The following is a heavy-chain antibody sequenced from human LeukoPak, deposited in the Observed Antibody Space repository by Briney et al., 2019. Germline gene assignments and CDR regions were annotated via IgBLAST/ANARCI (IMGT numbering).Heavy chain of an antibody. CDR3: ARVYSGYDWDDY. CDR2: ISSSGSTI. V-gene: IGHV3-48*03. J-gene: IGHJ4*02. D-gene: IGHD5-12*01. Sequence: PGGSLRLSCAASGFTFSSYEMNWVRQAPGKGLEWVSYISSSGSTIYYADSVKGRFTISRDNAKHSLYLQMNSLRAEDTAVYYCARVYSGYDWDDYWGQGTLVTVSS. CDR1: GFTFSSYE.